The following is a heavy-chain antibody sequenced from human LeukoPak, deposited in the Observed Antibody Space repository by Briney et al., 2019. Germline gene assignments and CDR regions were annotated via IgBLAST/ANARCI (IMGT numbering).Heavy chain of an antibody. J-gene: IGHJ4*02. V-gene: IGHV3-23*01. CDR1: GFTFSSYA. CDR3: DGYSYGGDY. D-gene: IGHD5-18*01. CDR2: ITGSGDST. Sequence: GGSLRLSCAASGFTFSSYAMSWVRQAPGKGLEWVSAITGSGDSTYYADSVKGRFTISRDNSKNTLYLQMNSLRAEDTAIYYCDGYSYGGDYWGQGTLVTVSS.